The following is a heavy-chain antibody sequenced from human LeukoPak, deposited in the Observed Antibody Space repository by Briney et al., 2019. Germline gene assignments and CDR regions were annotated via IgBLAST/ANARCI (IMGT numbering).Heavy chain of an antibody. D-gene: IGHD3-10*01. J-gene: IGHJ6*03. CDR2: IYTSGST. Sequence: PSETLSLTCTVSGGSISSYYWSWIRQPAGKGLEWIGRIYTSGSTNYNPSLKSRVTMSVDTSKNQFSLKLSSVTAADTAVYYCASQGYYYGSGNYYYYMDVWGKGTTVTISS. CDR1: GGSISSYY. V-gene: IGHV4-4*07. CDR3: ASQGYYYGSGNYYYYMDV.